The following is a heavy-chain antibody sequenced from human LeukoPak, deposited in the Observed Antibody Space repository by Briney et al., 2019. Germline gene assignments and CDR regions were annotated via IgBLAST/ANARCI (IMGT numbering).Heavy chain of an antibody. CDR3: ARRRILGYFDY. CDR1: GGSISSYY. V-gene: IGHV4-4*07. CDR2: IYTSGST. D-gene: IGHD2-15*01. J-gene: IGHJ4*02. Sequence: SETLSLTCTVSGGSISSYYWSWIRQPAGRGLEWIGGIYTSGSTNYNPYLKSRVTMSVDTSKNQFSLKLSSVTAADTAVYYCARRRILGYFDYWGQGTLVTVSS.